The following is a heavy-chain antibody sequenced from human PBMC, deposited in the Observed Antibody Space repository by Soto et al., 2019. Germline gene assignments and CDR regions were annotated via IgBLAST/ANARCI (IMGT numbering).Heavy chain of an antibody. V-gene: IGHV3-9*01. D-gene: IGHD2-2*01. CDR1: GFTFDDYA. J-gene: IGHJ4*02. Sequence: GGSLRLSCAASGFTFDDYAMHWVRQAPGKGLEWVSGISWNSGTIGYADSVKGRFTISRDNAKNSLYLQMNNLRAEDTALYYCAKGGVLVADAIVYWGQGDLVTVSS. CDR2: ISWNSGTI. CDR3: AKGGVLVADAIVY.